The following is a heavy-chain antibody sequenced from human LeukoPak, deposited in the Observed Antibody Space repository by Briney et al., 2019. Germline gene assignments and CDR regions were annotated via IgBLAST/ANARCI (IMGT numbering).Heavy chain of an antibody. J-gene: IGHJ6*04. CDR2: IYSGGST. D-gene: IGHD3-10*02. CDR1: GFSFSSYS. CDR3: AELGITMIGGV. V-gene: IGHV3-66*01. Sequence: GGSLRLSCAASGFSFSSYSMNWVRQAPGKGLEWVSVIYSGGSTYYADSVKGRFTISRDNSKNTLYLQMNSLRAEDTAVYYCAELGITMIGGVWGKGTTVTISS.